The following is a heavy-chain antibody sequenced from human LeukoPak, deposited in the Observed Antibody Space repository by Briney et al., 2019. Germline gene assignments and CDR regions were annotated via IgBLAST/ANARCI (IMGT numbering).Heavy chain of an antibody. Sequence: GGSLRLSCAASGFTSSSYGMSWVRQAPGKGLEWVSAISGRGGSTYYADSVKGRFTISRDNSKNTLYLQMNSLSAEDTALYYCAKELWYSSSPPDYWGQGTLVTVSS. CDR1: GFTSSSYG. D-gene: IGHD6-6*01. J-gene: IGHJ4*02. CDR2: ISGRGGST. V-gene: IGHV3-23*01. CDR3: AKELWYSSSPPDY.